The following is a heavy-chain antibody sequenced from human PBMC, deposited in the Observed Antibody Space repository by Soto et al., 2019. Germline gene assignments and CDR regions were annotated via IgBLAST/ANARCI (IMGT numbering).Heavy chain of an antibody. V-gene: IGHV3-48*01. CDR2: ISRTSNVI. CDR3: ARGTYYSGDNGYYYFDS. Sequence: PGGSLRLSCAASEFTFSSESMIWLRQAPGKGLEWVSFISRTSNVIYYVDSVKGRFTTSRDNGKNLLFLQMNDLRGEDTAVYYCARGTYYSGDNGYYYFDSWGKGTLVTVSS. CDR1: EFTFSSES. D-gene: IGHD3-3*01. J-gene: IGHJ4*02.